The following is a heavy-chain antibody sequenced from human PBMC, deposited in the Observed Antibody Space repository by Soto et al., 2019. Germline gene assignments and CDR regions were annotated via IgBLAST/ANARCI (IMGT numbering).Heavy chain of an antibody. CDR3: ARQRPTDGRWEFANYYGMDV. CDR2: IYHSEST. Sequence: SETLSLTCAVSGYSISSGYYWGWIRQPPGKGLEWIGSIYHSESTKYNPSLKSRVTISVDTSKNQFSLKLSSVTAADTAVYYCARQRPTDGRWEFANYYGMDVWGQGTPVTVSS. J-gene: IGHJ6*02. CDR1: GYSISSGYY. V-gene: IGHV4-38-2*01. D-gene: IGHD1-26*01.